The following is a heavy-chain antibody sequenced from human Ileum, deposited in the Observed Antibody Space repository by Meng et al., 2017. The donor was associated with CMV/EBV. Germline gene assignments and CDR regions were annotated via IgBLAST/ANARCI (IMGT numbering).Heavy chain of an antibody. Sequence: CSGSGFNFSDYAMSWIRQAPGKGLEWVSDISASGGGIYYADSVKDRFTISRDNSKNTLYLQLNSLRVEDTAVYYCAKVGDNVPGYFDHWGQGTLVTVSS. J-gene: IGHJ4*02. V-gene: IGHV3-23*01. CDR3: AKVGDNVPGYFDH. D-gene: IGHD3-16*01. CDR1: GFNFSDYA. CDR2: ISASGGGI.